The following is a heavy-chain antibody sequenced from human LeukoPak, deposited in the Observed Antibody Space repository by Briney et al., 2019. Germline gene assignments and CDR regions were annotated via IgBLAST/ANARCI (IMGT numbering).Heavy chain of an antibody. CDR2: IRYDGSNK. CDR1: GFTFSSYG. V-gene: IGHV3-30*02. CDR3: AKDSRSVVVTVDPYYCDY. D-gene: IGHD2-21*02. Sequence: PGGSLILSCAVSGFTFSSYGMHWVRQAPGKGLEWVAFIRYDGSNKYYADSVKGRFTISRDNSKNTLYLQMNSLRAEDTAVYYCAKDSRSVVVTVDPYYCDYWGQGTLVTVSS. J-gene: IGHJ4*02.